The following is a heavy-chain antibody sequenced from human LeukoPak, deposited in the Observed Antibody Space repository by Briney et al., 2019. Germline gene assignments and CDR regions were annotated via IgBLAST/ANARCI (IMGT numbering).Heavy chain of an antibody. CDR2: ISSSSSTI. CDR1: GFTFSSYS. V-gene: IGHV3-48*02. J-gene: IGHJ4*02. D-gene: IGHD3-9*01. CDR3: ASDDILTGYRILDY. Sequence: PGGSLRLSCAASGFTFSSYSMNWVRQAPGKGLEWVSYISSSSSTIYYADSVKGRFTISRDNAKNSLYLQMNSLRDEDTAVYYCASDDILTGYRILDYWGQGTLVTVSS.